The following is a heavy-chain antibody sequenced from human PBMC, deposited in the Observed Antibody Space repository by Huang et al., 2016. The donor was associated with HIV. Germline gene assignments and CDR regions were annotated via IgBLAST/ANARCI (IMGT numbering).Heavy chain of an antibody. CDR3: ARDPKYHRIGYYRQRRGIDI. CDR2: ISASSGDT. Sequence: QIQLMQSGPELKQPGASVKVSCKASGYTFTSYGITWVRPAPGQGPEWMGWISASSGDTTYAQKFQGRVTVTTDTSTNIAYLELSGLRSDDTAKYYCARDPKYHRIGYYRQRRGIDIWGQGTMVIVSS. D-gene: IGHD3-22*01. V-gene: IGHV1-18*01. J-gene: IGHJ3*02. CDR1: GYTFTSYG.